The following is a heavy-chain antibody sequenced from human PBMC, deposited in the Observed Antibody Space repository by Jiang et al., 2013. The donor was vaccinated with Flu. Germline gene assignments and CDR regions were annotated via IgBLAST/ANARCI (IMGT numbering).Heavy chain of an antibody. CDR2: ISAYNGNT. CDR3: ASTYYDSSGYGLGG. V-gene: IGHV1-18*01. D-gene: IGHD3-22*01. Sequence: EWMGWISAYNGNTNYAQKLQGRVTMTTDTSTSTAYMELRSLRSDDTAVYYCASTYYDSSGYGLGGWGQGTLVTVSS. J-gene: IGHJ4*02.